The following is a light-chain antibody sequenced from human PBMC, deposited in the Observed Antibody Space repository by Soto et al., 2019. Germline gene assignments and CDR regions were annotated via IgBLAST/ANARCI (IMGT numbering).Light chain of an antibody. J-gene: IGKJ4*01. Sequence: EIVMTQSPATLSVSPGERATLSCRASQSVSSSYLAWYQQKPGQAPRLLIYGASSRATGIPDRFSGSGSGTDFTLTISRLEPEDFAVYYCQQYGSSPRTLTFGGGTKVDIK. CDR1: QSVSSSY. V-gene: IGKV3-20*01. CDR3: QQYGSSPRTLT. CDR2: GAS.